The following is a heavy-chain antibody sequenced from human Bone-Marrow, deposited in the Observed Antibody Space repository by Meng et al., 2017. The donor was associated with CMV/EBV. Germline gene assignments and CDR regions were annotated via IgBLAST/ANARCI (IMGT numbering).Heavy chain of an antibody. CDR1: GFTVSSNY. J-gene: IGHJ4*02. CDR2: IYSGGST. V-gene: IGHV3-53*01. CDR3: AKAGTTYDSSCRRRPFDY. D-gene: IGHD3-22*01. Sequence: GESLKISCAASGFTVSSNYMSWVRQAPGKGLEWVSVIYSGGSTYYADSVKGRFTISRDNSKNTLYLQMNSLRAEDTAVYYCAKAGTTYDSSCRRRPFDYWGQGTLVTVSS.